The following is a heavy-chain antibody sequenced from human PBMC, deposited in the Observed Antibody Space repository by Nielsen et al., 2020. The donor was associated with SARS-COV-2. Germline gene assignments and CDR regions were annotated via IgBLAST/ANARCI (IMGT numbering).Heavy chain of an antibody. CDR3: ARGRDGYSYFDS. D-gene: IGHD5-24*01. CDR1: GCSISSGDYY. CDR2: IYYSVST. Sequence: SDTLSLTCTVSGCSISSGDYYWSWIRQPPGKGLEWIGYIYYSVSTYYNPSLKSRVTISVDTSKNQFSLKLSSVTAADTAVYYCARGRDGYSYFDSWGQGTLVTVSS. J-gene: IGHJ4*02. V-gene: IGHV4-30-4*02.